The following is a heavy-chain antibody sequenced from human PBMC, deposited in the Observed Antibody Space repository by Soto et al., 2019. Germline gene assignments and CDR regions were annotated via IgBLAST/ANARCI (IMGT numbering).Heavy chain of an antibody. Sequence: QVQLVQSGAEVKKPGASVKVSCKASGYTFTSYGISWVRQAPGQGLEWMGWISAYNGNTNYAQKLQGRVTMTTDTSTSTAYMELRSLRSDDTAVYYCARCCTTGTTFPYYYYYYMDVWGKGTTVTVSS. CDR2: ISAYNGNT. CDR3: ARCCTTGTTFPYYYYYYMDV. V-gene: IGHV1-18*01. CDR1: GYTFTSYG. D-gene: IGHD1-1*01. J-gene: IGHJ6*03.